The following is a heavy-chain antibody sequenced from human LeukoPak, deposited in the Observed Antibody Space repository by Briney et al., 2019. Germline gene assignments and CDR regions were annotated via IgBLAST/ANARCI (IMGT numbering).Heavy chain of an antibody. Sequence: ASVKVSCKASGGTFRDYPLSWVRQAPGQGLEWMGWISAYNGNTNYAQKLQGRVTMTTDTSTSTAYMELRSLRSDDTAVYYCARSRSYYDFWSGYPTSGEDWFDPWGQGTLVTVSS. CDR1: GGTFRDYP. CDR3: ARSRSYYDFWSGYPTSGEDWFDP. J-gene: IGHJ5*02. CDR2: ISAYNGNT. V-gene: IGHV1-18*01. D-gene: IGHD3-3*01.